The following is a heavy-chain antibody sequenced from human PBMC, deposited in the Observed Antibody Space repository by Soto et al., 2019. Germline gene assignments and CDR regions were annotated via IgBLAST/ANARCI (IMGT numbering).Heavy chain of an antibody. D-gene: IGHD6-13*01. CDR3: ARHRLYSSSWTTFDY. CDR2: ISYSGST. V-gene: IGHV4-30-4*01. CDR1: GGSISSGDYY. J-gene: IGHJ4*02. Sequence: SETLSLTCTVSGGSISSGDYYWSWIRQPPGKGLEWIGYISYSGSTYYNPSLKSRVAISADKSISTAYLQWSSLTDSDTAVYYCARHRLYSSSWTTFDYWGQGTLVTVSS.